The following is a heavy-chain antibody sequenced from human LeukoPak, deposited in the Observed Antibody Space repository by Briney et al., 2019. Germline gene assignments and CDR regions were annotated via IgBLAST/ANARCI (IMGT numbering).Heavy chain of an antibody. CDR3: ASRGVGATFWFDP. Sequence: SETLSLTCTVSGGSIRNYYWSWIRQPPGKGLEWIGYINYSGSTSYNPSLKSRVTISVDTSKNQFSLKLSSVTAADTAVYYCASRGVGATFWFDPWGQGTLVTVSS. J-gene: IGHJ5*02. CDR1: GGSIRNYY. CDR2: INYSGST. V-gene: IGHV4-59*08. D-gene: IGHD1-26*01.